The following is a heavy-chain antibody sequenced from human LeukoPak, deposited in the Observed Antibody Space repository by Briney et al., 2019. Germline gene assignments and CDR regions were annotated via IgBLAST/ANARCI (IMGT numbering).Heavy chain of an antibody. Sequence: GGSLRLSCAASGFTFSIYAMTWVRQAPGKGLEWVASISGGGGSAYYADSVKGRITISRDSSKNTLYLQMNSLRAEDTAVCYCARDRCTITNCLFGMDVWGQGTTVTVSS. V-gene: IGHV3-23*01. CDR2: ISGGGGSA. CDR3: ARDRCTITNCLFGMDV. CDR1: GFTFSIYA. D-gene: IGHD2-2*01. J-gene: IGHJ6*02.